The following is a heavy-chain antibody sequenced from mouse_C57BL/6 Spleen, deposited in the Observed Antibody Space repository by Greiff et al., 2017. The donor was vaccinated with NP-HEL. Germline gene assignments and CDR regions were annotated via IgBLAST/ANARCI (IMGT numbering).Heavy chain of an antibody. CDR2: IDPSDSYT. V-gene: IGHV1-69*01. CDR1: GYTFTSYW. D-gene: IGHD2-4*01. Sequence: VQLQQPGAELVMPGASVKLSCKASGYTFTSYWMHWVKQRPGQGLEWIGEIDPSDSYTNYNQKFKGKSTLTVDKSSSTAYMQLSSLTSEDSAVYYCARSPYDYDLGDYWGQGTSVTVSS. CDR3: ARSPYDYDLGDY. J-gene: IGHJ4*01.